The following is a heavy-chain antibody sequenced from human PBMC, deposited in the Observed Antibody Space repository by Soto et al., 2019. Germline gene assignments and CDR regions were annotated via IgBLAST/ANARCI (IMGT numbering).Heavy chain of an antibody. CDR3: ARDLGDAFDM. V-gene: IGHV1-18*01. J-gene: IGHJ3*02. CDR2: ISAYNGNT. CDR1: AYTFTSYG. Sequence: QVQLVRSGAEVKKPGASVKVSCKASAYTFTSYGISWVRRAPGQGLEWMGWISAYNGNTHYARRLQGRVTMTTDTSTSTAYMELRSLRSDDTAVYYCARDLGDAFDMWGQGTVVTVSS.